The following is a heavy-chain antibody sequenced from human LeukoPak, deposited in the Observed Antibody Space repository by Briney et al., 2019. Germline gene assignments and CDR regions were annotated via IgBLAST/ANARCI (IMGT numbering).Heavy chain of an antibody. J-gene: IGHJ4*02. V-gene: IGHV3-7*01. CDR1: GFTFSSYS. Sequence: GGSLRLSCAASGFTFSSYSMNWVRQAPGKGLEWVANIKQDGSEIYYVDSVKGRFTISRDNAKNSLYLQMNSLRAEDTAVYYCARARWVSGCYYFDYWGQGTLVTVSS. D-gene: IGHD6-19*01. CDR3: ARARWVSGCYYFDY. CDR2: IKQDGSEI.